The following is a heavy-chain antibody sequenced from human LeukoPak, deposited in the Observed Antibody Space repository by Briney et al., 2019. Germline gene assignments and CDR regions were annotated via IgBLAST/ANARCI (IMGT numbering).Heavy chain of an antibody. V-gene: IGHV5-51*01. CDR2: IYPGDSDT. D-gene: IGHD3-10*01. CDR1: GYTFTSHW. CDR3: ATYAGSSSKYFQH. Sequence: GESLKISCKGPGYTFTSHWIGWVRQMPGKGLEWMGIIYPGDSDTRYSPSFQGQVTISADKSISTAYLHWSSLKASDTAIYYCATYAGSSSKYFQHWGQGTLVTVSS. J-gene: IGHJ1*01.